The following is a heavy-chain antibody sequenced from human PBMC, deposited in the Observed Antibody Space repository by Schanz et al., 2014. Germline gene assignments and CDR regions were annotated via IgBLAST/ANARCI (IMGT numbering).Heavy chain of an antibody. D-gene: IGHD3-10*01. Sequence: EMQLLESGGGLAQPGGSLRLSCAASGFTLSNYAMSWVRQAPGKGLEWVSALSEGGGGTHYADSVRGRITISNDSSKNKLDLQSSSLRADDADVYYCAKGRFGELNDFDIWGQGTMVTVSS. J-gene: IGHJ3*02. V-gene: IGHV3-23*01. CDR1: GFTLSNYA. CDR3: AKGRFGELNDFDI. CDR2: LSEGGGGT.